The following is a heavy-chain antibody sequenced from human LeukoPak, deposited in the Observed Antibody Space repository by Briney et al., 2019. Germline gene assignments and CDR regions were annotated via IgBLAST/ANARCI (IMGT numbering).Heavy chain of an antibody. J-gene: IGHJ6*02. CDR3: AGGYCSSTSCYRYYYGIDG. Sequence: ASVKVSCKASGGTFSSYAISWVRQAPGQGLEWMGRIIPILGIANYAQKFQGRVTITADKSTSTAYMELSSLRSEDTAVYYCAGGYCSSTSCYRYYYGIDGWGQGTTVTVSS. CDR1: GGTFSSYA. V-gene: IGHV1-69*04. CDR2: IIPILGIA. D-gene: IGHD2-2*01.